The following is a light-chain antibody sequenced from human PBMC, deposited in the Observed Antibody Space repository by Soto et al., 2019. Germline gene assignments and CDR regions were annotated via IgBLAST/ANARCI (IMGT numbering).Light chain of an antibody. CDR3: HQYDDGPYT. Sequence: VMTQSPAILSVSPGERATLSCRASQSVSTNVAWYQQIPGQTPRLLISGASTRATGIPVRFSGSGSGTEFTLTISSLQSEDFAVYYCHQYDDGPYTFGQGTKVEI. CDR1: QSVSTN. CDR2: GAS. J-gene: IGKJ2*01. V-gene: IGKV3-15*01.